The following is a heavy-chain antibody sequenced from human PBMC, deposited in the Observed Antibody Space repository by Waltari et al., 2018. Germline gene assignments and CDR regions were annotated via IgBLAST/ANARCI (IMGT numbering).Heavy chain of an antibody. Sequence: QVQLVESGGGVVTPGRSLRLSCAASGSTFRSYGMHWVRQAPGKGLEWVAVIWYDGSNKYYADSVKGRFTISRDNSKNTLYLQMNSLRAEDTAVYYCASGLGYMDYWGQGTLVTVSS. CDR1: GSTFRSYG. D-gene: IGHD1-1*01. CDR3: ASGLGYMDY. J-gene: IGHJ4*02. CDR2: IWYDGSNK. V-gene: IGHV3-33*01.